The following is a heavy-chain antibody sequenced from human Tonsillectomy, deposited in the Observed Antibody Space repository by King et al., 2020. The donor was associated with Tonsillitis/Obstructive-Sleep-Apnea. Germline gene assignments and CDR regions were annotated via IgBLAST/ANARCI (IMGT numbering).Heavy chain of an antibody. V-gene: IGHV3-30*18. CDR3: AESLEGRYTNAVANSKNMLYLQMTSLGAEDTSVYYCAKIQLSFDDALDI. CDR1: GFTFSSYG. D-gene: IGHD5-18*01. J-gene: IGHJ3*02. CDR2: ISYDGSNK. Sequence: VQLVESGGGVVQPGRSLRLSCAASGFTFSSYGMHWVRQAPGKGLEWVAVISYDGSNKYYADSVKGRFTISRDNSKKTLYLQMNSLRAEDTAVDYCAESLEGRYTNAVANSKNMLYLQMTSLGAEDTSVYYCAKIQLSFDDALDIWGQGKMVTVSS.